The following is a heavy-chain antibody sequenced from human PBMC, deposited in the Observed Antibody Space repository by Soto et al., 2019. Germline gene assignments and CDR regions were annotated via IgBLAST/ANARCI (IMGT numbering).Heavy chain of an antibody. J-gene: IGHJ3*02. CDR2: ISAYNGNT. CDR1: GYTFTSYG. V-gene: IGHV1-18*01. D-gene: IGHD1-20*01. CDR3: ARERRGITGSGDGDAFDI. Sequence: ASVKVSCKASGYTFTSYGISWVRQAPGQGLEWMGWISAYNGNTNYAQKLQGRVTMTTDTSTSTTYMELRSLRYDDTAVYYGARERRGITGSGDGDAFDIWGQGTMVTV.